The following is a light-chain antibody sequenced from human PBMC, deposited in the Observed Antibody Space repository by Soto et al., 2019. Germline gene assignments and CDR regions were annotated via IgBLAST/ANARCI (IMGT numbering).Light chain of an antibody. J-gene: IGKJ2*01. CDR2: KVS. V-gene: IGKV2-30*01. CDR3: MQGTHWPPYT. CDR1: QSLAYSDGNTY. Sequence: DVVMTQSPLSLPVTLGQPASISCRSSQSLAYSDGNTYLNWFQQRPGQSPRRLIYKVSNRDSGGPNKFSGSGSCPGFTMKIRRGEGGDVGVYYCMQGTHWPPYTFGQGTKLEIK.